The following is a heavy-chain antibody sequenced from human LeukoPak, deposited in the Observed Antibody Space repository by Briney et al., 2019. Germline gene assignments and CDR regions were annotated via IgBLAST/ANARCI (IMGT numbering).Heavy chain of an antibody. Sequence: SETLSLTCAVYGGSFSGYYWSWIRQPPGKGLEWIGEINHSGSTNYNPSLKSRVTISVDTSKNQFSLKLSSVTAADTAVYYCARGGHDYGDFDYWGQGTLVTVSS. D-gene: IGHD4-17*01. J-gene: IGHJ4*02. V-gene: IGHV4-34*01. CDR1: GGSFSGYY. CDR2: INHSGST. CDR3: ARGGHDYGDFDY.